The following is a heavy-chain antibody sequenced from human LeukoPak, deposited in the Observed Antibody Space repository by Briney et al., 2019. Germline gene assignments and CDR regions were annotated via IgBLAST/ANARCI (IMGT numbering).Heavy chain of an antibody. CDR2: ISSSSSYI. Sequence: GGSLRLSYAASGFTFSSYSMNWVRQAPGKGLEWVSSISSSSSYIYYADSVKGRFTISRDNAKNSLYLQMYSLRAEDTAVYYCAREEGIAAAGTGWFDPWGQGTLVTVSS. CDR1: GFTFSSYS. CDR3: AREEGIAAAGTGWFDP. V-gene: IGHV3-21*01. J-gene: IGHJ5*02. D-gene: IGHD6-13*01.